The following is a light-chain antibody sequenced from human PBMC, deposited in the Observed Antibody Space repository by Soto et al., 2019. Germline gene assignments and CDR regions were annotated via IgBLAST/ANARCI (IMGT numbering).Light chain of an antibody. CDR2: DAS. CDR3: QQRSSWPPVT. CDR1: QSVSSN. V-gene: IGKV3-11*01. Sequence: ERVLTQSPATLSLFPGERATLSCRASQSVSSNLAWYQQKPGQAPRLLIYDASNRATGIPARFSGSGSGTDFTLTISSLEPEDFAVYYCQQRSSWPPVTFGKGTRLEIK. J-gene: IGKJ5*01.